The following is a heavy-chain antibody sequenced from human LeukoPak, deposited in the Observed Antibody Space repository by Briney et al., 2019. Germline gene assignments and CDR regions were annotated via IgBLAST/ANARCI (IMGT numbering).Heavy chain of an antibody. CDR3: ARGAGPYGDYRDY. CDR2: IYSGGST. J-gene: IGHJ4*02. D-gene: IGHD4-17*01. V-gene: IGHV3-53*01. CDR1: GFAVSSNY. Sequence: GGSLRLSCAASGFAVSSNYMSWVRQAPGKGLEWVSVIYSGGSTYYADSVKGRFTISRDNAENSLYLQMNGLRAEDTAVYYCARGAGPYGDYRDYWGQGTLVTVSS.